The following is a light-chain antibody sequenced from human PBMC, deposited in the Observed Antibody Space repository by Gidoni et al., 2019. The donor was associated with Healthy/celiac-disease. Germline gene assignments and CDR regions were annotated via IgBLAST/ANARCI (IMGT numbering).Light chain of an antibody. Sequence: EIVLTQSPRTLSLSPGERATLSCRASQSVSSSYLAWYQQKPGQAPRRLIYGASSRATGIPDRFSGSGSGKDFTLTISRLEPEDFAVYYCQQYGSSPLTFGGXTKVEIK. CDR2: GAS. J-gene: IGKJ4*01. V-gene: IGKV3-20*01. CDR3: QQYGSSPLT. CDR1: QSVSSSY.